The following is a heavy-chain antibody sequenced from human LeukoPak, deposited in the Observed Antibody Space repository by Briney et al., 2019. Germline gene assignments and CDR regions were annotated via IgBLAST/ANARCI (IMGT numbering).Heavy chain of an antibody. CDR2: IYSSGST. J-gene: IGHJ4*02. CDR3: VYVDTVMATGDY. CDR1: GFTVSNNY. D-gene: IGHD5-18*01. Sequence: LGGSLRLSCAASGFTVSNNYMNWVRQAPGKGLEWVSVIYSSGSTYYADSVKGRFTISRHNSKNTLYLQMNSLRPEDTAVYYCVYVDTVMATGDYWGQGTLVTVSS. V-gene: IGHV3-53*04.